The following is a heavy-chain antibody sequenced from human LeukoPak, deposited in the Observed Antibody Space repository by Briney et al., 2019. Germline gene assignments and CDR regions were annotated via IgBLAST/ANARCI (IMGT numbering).Heavy chain of an antibody. J-gene: IGHJ4*02. CDR2: IGSSSTYI. CDR1: GLTFSSYE. V-gene: IGHV3-21*01. D-gene: IGHD3-10*01. Sequence: PGGSLRLSCAASGLTFSSYEMNWVRQAPGKGLEWVSSIGSSSTYIYYTDSVKGRFTISRDNAKNSLYLQMNSLRAEDTAVYYCARDDRSSGSGTYLYYFDYWGQGTLVTVSS. CDR3: ARDDRSSGSGTYLYYFDY.